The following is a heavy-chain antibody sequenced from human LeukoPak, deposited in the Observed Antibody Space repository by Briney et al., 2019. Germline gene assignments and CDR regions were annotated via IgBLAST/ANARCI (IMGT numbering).Heavy chain of an antibody. D-gene: IGHD1-26*01. J-gene: IGHJ4*02. Sequence: GGSLRLSCAASGFTFSSYGMSWVRQAPGKGLEWVSTIGGSGYNTYYADSVKGRFTISRDNSANTLYLQMNSLRAEDTALYYCAKHSGSYFIYYIDSWGQGTLVTVSS. CDR3: AKHSGSYFIYYIDS. CDR1: GFTFSSYG. CDR2: IGGSGYNT. V-gene: IGHV3-23*01.